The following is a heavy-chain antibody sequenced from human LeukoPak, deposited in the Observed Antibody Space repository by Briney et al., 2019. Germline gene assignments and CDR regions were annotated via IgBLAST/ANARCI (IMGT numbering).Heavy chain of an antibody. CDR1: GGSFSGYY. V-gene: IGHV4-34*01. CDR2: ISHTGST. CDR3: AYSTVVTRGYY. D-gene: IGHD4-23*01. J-gene: IGHJ4*02. Sequence: SETLSLTCVVYGGSFSGYYWSWIRQSPEKGLEWIGEISHTGSTNYNPSLKSRVTVSVDTSKNQFSLRLSSVTAADTAVYYCAYSTVVTRGYYWGQGTLVTVSS.